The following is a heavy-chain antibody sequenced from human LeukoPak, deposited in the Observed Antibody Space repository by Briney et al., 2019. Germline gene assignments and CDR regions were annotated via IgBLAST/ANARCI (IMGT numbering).Heavy chain of an antibody. CDR2: IYSGGST. J-gene: IGHJ4*02. D-gene: IGHD6-19*01. CDR3: ATLRGGWFFEY. V-gene: IGHV3-53*01. CDR1: GLTVSSSY. Sequence: GGSLRLSCAASGLTVSSSYMSWVRQAPGKGLEWVSVIYSGGSTYYADSVEGRFTISRDNSKNTLYLQMNSLRAEDTAVYYCATLRGGWFFEYWAQGTLVTVSS.